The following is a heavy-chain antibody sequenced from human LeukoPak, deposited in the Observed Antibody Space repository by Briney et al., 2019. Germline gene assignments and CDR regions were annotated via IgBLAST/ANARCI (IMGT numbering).Heavy chain of an antibody. CDR1: GFTFSSYA. D-gene: IGHD2-15*01. Sequence: GGSLRLSCAASGFTFSSYAMHWVRQAPGKGLEWVAVISYDGSNKYYADSVKGRFTIFRDNSKNTLYLQMNSLRAEDTAVYYCAKDLLNTPIIDYWGQGTLVTVSS. CDR2: ISYDGSNK. J-gene: IGHJ4*02. V-gene: IGHV3-30*04. CDR3: AKDLLNTPIIDY.